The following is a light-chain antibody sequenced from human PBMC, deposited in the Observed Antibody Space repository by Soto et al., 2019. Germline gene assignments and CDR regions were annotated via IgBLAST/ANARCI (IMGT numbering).Light chain of an antibody. V-gene: IGLV2-14*03. Sequence: QSALTQPASVSGSPGQSITISCTGTSSDVGGYNYVSWYQQQPGKAPKLMIYDFNSRPSGVSNRFAGSKSGNTACLTISGLQAEDEADYYCSSYTSSGTGVFGAGTKVTVL. CDR2: DFN. CDR1: SSDVGGYNY. J-gene: IGLJ1*01. CDR3: SSYTSSGTGV.